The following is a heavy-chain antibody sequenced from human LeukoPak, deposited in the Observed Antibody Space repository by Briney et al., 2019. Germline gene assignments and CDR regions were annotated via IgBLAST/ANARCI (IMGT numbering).Heavy chain of an antibody. V-gene: IGHV3-23*01. CDR2: ISGSGGST. CDR3: AKVYGGNSGPFDY. CDR1: GFIFSSYD. D-gene: IGHD4-23*01. J-gene: IGHJ4*02. Sequence: PGGSLRLSCAASGFIFSSYDMNWVRQAPGKGLEWVSLISGSGGSTYYADSTKGRFTISRDNSKNTLYLQMNSLRAEDTAVYYCAKVYGGNSGPFDYWGQGTLVTVSS.